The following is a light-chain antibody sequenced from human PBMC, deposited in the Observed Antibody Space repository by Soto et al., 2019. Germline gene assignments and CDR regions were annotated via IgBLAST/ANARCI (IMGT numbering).Light chain of an antibody. J-gene: IGLJ2*01. CDR1: SSNIGNNY. CDR3: GPCASSRSAVV. V-gene: IGLV1-51*01. Sequence: QSVLTQPPSVSAAPGQKVTISCSGSSSNIGNNYGFWYQQHPVTAPTPLIYDNNTRPSGIPDRVSGSKSGTSATLRSTGLQTADEADYYCGPCASSRSAVVFGGGTKLTVL. CDR2: DNN.